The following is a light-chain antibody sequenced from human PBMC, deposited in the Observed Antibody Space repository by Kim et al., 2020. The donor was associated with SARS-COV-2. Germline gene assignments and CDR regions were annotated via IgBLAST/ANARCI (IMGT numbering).Light chain of an antibody. CDR3: QTWGTAIVV. Sequence: QPVLTQSPSASASLGASVKLTCTLSSGHSSYAIAWHQQQPEKGPRFLMKLSRDGSHTKGDGIPDRFSGSSSGAERYLTISSLQSEDEADYYCQTWGTAIVVFGGGTQLTVL. CDR2: LSRDGSH. V-gene: IGLV4-69*01. CDR1: SGHSSYA. J-gene: IGLJ2*01.